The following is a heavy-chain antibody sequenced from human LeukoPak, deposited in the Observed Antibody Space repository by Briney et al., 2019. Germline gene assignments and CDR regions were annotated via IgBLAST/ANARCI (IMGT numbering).Heavy chain of an antibody. CDR3: ARGGGGWYSQLDY. V-gene: IGHV1-69*04. D-gene: IGHD6-19*01. J-gene: IGHJ4*02. CDR2: IIPILGIA. CDR1: GGTFSSYA. Sequence: GASVKVSCKASGGTFSSYAISWVRQAPGQGLEWMGRIIPILGIANYAQKFQGRVTITADKSTSTAYMELSSLRSEDTAVYYCARGGGGWYSQLDYWGQGTLVTVSS.